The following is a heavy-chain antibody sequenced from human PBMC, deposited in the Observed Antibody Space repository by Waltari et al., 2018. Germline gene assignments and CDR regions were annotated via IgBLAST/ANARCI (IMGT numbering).Heavy chain of an antibody. CDR1: GVSFSGYY. Sequence: QVQLQQWGAGLLKPSETLSLTCAVYGVSFSGYYWSWIRQPPGKGLEWIGEINQRGRTNYNPTPKGRGTIPVDTSKTQFTLKLSCGTAADTAGYCCAGFPPPVYYDSLTGCFDYWGQGTLVTVSS. CDR3: AGFPPPVYYDSLTGCFDY. CDR2: INQRGRT. V-gene: IGHV4-34*01. D-gene: IGHD3-9*01. J-gene: IGHJ4*02.